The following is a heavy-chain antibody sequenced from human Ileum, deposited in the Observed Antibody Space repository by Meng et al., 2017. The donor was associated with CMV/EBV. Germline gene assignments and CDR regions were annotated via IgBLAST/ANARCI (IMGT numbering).Heavy chain of an antibody. CDR3: ARTRTYYDFWSGPFPVAWYVDY. CDR2: IKQDGSEK. V-gene: IGHV3-7*01. D-gene: IGHD3-3*01. CDR1: GFPFSTFA. J-gene: IGHJ4*01. Sequence: GESLKISCEASGFPFSTFAMSRVRQAPGKGLEWVANIKQDGSEKYYVDSMKGRFTISRDNAKNSLYLQMNSLRVEDTAVYYCARTRTYYDFWSGPFPVAWYVDYWGQGTLVTVSS.